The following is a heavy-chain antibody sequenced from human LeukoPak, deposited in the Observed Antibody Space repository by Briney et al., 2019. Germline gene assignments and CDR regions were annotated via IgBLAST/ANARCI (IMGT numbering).Heavy chain of an antibody. CDR2: IWYDGGNK. CDR3: ARAYSSGWYFDY. CDR1: GFTFSSYG. D-gene: IGHD6-19*01. Sequence: GGSLRLSCAASGFTFSSYGMHWVRQAPGKGLEWVAVIWYDGGNKYYGDSVKGRFIICRDNSKNTLYLKMNSLRAEDTAGYYCARAYSSGWYFDYWGQGTLVTVSS. V-gene: IGHV3-33*01. J-gene: IGHJ4*02.